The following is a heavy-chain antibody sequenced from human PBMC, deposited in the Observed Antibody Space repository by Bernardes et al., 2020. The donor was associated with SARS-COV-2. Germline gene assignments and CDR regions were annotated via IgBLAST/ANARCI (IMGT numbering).Heavy chain of an antibody. CDR2: INHSGST. J-gene: IGHJ6*02. D-gene: IGHD6-13*01. CDR3: ARGNRIAAAGTLFYYYYGMDV. Sequence: SETLSLTCAVYGGSFSGYYWSWIRQPPGKGLEWIGEINHSGSTNYNPSLKSRVTISVDTSKNQFSLKLSSVTAADTAVYYCARGNRIAAAGTLFYYYYGMDVWGQGTTVTVSS. V-gene: IGHV4-34*01. CDR1: GGSFSGYY.